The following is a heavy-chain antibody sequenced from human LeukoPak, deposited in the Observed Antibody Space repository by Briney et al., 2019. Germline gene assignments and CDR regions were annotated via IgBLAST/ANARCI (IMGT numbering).Heavy chain of an antibody. CDR1: GYTFTSYA. CDR2: INAGNGNT. J-gene: IGHJ5*02. V-gene: IGHV1-3*01. Sequence: GASVKVSCKASGYTFTSYAMHWVRQAPGQRLEWMGWINAGNGNTKYSQKFQGRVTITRDTSASTAYMGLSSLRSEDTAVYYCARDIGTSYNWFDPWGQGTLVTVSS. CDR3: ARDIGTSYNWFDP. D-gene: IGHD2-2*01.